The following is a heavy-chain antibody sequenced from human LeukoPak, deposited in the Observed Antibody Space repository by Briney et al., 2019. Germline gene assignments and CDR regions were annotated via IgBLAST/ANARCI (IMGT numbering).Heavy chain of an antibody. Sequence: ASVKVSCKASGYTFTSYGISWVRQAPGQGLEWMGWICAYNGNTNYAQKLQGRVTMTTETSTSTAYMELRSLRSEDTAVYYCARLGGSFDPWGQGTLVTVSS. CDR3: ARLGGSFDP. V-gene: IGHV1-18*01. CDR2: ICAYNGNT. D-gene: IGHD1-26*01. J-gene: IGHJ5*02. CDR1: GYTFTSYG.